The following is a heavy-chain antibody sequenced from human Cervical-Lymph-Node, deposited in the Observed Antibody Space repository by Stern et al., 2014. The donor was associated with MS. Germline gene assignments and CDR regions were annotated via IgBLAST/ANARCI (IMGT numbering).Heavy chain of an antibody. CDR2: IYYSGST. Sequence: VQLEESGPGLVKPSETLSLTCTVSGGSISTYYWSWIRQPPGKGLEWIGHIYYSGSTNYNPSLKSRVSMSVDTSKNQFSLKLTSVTAADTAVYYCAGAYNWNYWAWGQGTLVTVSS. D-gene: IGHD1-7*01. CDR1: GGSISTYY. J-gene: IGHJ5*02. V-gene: IGHV4-59*01. CDR3: AGAYNWNYWA.